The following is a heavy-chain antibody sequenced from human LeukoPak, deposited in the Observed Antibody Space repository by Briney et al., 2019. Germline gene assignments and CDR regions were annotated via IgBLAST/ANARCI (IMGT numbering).Heavy chain of an antibody. Sequence: SETLSLTCTVSGGSISSYYWSWIRQPAGKGLEWIGRIYTSGSTNYNPSLKSRVTMSVDTSKNQFSLKLSSVTAADTAVYYCARLGRGVVVAATPKWYFDLWGRGTLVTVSS. CDR3: ARLGRGVVVAATPKWYFDL. V-gene: IGHV4-4*07. CDR2: IYTSGST. CDR1: GGSISSYY. J-gene: IGHJ2*01. D-gene: IGHD2-15*01.